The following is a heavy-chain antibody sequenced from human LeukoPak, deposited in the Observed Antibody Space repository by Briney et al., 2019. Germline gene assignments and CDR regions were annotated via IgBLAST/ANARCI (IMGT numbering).Heavy chain of an antibody. CDR2: ISYDGSNK. V-gene: IGHV3-30-3*01. D-gene: IGHD6-19*01. CDR3: ARAMAVAGTAFDY. CDR1: GFTFSSYA. Sequence: GGSLRLSCAASGFTFSSYAMHWVRQAPGQGLERVAVISYDGSNKYYADSVKGRFTISRDNSKNTLYLQMNSLRAEDTAVYYCARAMAVAGTAFDYWGQGTLVTVSS. J-gene: IGHJ4*02.